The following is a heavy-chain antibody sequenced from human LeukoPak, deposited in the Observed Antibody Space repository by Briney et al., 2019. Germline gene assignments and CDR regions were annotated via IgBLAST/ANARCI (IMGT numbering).Heavy chain of an antibody. CDR2: IRSKANYYAT. Sequence: PGGSLRLSCAASGVTFSDSAMHWVRQASGKGLEWVGRIRSKANYYATTYAASVKGRFTISRDDPKNTAYLQMNSLKTEDTAVYYCARLNRYSSGANFDYWGQGTLVTVSS. V-gene: IGHV3-73*01. J-gene: IGHJ4*02. D-gene: IGHD5-18*01. CDR1: GVTFSDSA. CDR3: ARLNRYSSGANFDY.